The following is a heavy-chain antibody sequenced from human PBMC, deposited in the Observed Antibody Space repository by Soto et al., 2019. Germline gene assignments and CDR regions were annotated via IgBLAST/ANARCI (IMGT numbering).Heavy chain of an antibody. Sequence: QVQLVESGGGVVQPGRSLRLSCAASGFTFSSYGMHWVRQAPGKGLEWVAVISYDGSNKYYADSVKGRFTISRDNSKNTLYLRMNSPRAEDTAVYYCAKGHRDDLVGATTGGWHFDLWGRGTLVTVSS. J-gene: IGHJ2*01. D-gene: IGHD1-26*01. CDR2: ISYDGSNK. V-gene: IGHV3-30*18. CDR1: GFTFSSYG. CDR3: AKGHRDDLVGATTGGWHFDL.